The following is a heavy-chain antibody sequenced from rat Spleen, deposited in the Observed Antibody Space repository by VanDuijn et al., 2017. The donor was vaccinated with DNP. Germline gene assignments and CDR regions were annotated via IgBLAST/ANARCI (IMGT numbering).Heavy chain of an antibody. CDR1: GFTFSNYY. V-gene: IGHV5-25*01. J-gene: IGHJ2*01. D-gene: IGHD1-6*01. CDR3: ARNEMYTTDYYYLFDY. Sequence: EVQLVESGGGLVQPGRSLKLSCAASGFTFSNYYMAWVRQAPKKGLEWVATISTSGSRAYYPDSVKGRFTISRDDAKSSLYLQMNSVKSEDTATYYCARNEMYTTDYYYLFDYWGQGVMVTVAS. CDR2: ISTSGSRA.